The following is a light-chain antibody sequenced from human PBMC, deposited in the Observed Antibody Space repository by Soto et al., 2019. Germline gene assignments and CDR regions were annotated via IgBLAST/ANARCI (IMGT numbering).Light chain of an antibody. V-gene: IGKV3-20*01. CDR1: QSISSSY. CDR2: GAS. CDR3: QQSDDSPGT. J-gene: IGKJ1*01. Sequence: IVLLQSPGTLSLSPGERSTLSGRASQSISSSYLAWYQQKPGQAPRLLIYGASNRATAIPDRFSGSGSGTDFTLTISRLEPEDFAVYYCQQSDDSPGTFGQGTKVDIK.